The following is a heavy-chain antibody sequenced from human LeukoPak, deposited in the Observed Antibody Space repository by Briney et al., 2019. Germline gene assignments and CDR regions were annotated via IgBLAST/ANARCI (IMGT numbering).Heavy chain of an antibody. Sequence: ASVKVSCKASGYTFTGYYMHWVRQAPGQGLEWMGWINPNSGGTNYAQKFQGRVTMTRDTSISTAYMELSRLRSDDTAVYYCARDSTGGEWPDAFGIWGQGTTVTVSS. V-gene: IGHV1-2*02. J-gene: IGHJ3*02. CDR1: GYTFTGYY. CDR3: ARDSTGGEWPDAFGI. D-gene: IGHD6-25*01. CDR2: INPNSGGT.